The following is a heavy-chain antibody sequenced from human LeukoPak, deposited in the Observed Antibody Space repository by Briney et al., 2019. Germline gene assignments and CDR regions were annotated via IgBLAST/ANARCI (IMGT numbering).Heavy chain of an antibody. CDR2: INHSGST. D-gene: IGHD5-18*01. CDR1: GASITGYY. J-gene: IGHJ5*02. CDR3: ARSGPRGYSLRWFDP. V-gene: IGHV4-34*01. Sequence: SETLSLTCTVSGASITGYYWSWIRQPPGKGLEWIGEINHSGSTNYNPSLKSRVTISVDTSKNQFSLKLSSVTAADTAVYYCARSGPRGYSLRWFDPWGQGTLVTVSS.